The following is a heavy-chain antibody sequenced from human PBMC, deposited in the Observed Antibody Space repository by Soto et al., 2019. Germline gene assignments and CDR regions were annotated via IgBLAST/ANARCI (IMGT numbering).Heavy chain of an antibody. D-gene: IGHD2-2*02. J-gene: IGHJ5*02. Sequence: QVQLQESGPGLVEPSETLSLTCTVSGGSISSYYWSWIRQPPGKGLEWIGYIYYSGRTNYNPSLNSLVTISGDTSKNQFSLKLSSVTAADTAVYYCARGYCSTTSCYIWDNWFDPWGQGTLVTVSS. CDR2: IYYSGRT. CDR3: ARGYCSTTSCYIWDNWFDP. CDR1: GGSISSYY. V-gene: IGHV4-59*01.